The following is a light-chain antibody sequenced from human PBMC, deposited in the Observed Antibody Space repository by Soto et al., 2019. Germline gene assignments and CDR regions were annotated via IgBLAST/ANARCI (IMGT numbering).Light chain of an antibody. J-gene: IGLJ1*01. V-gene: IGLV1-36*01. CDR1: GSNVGASYD. Sequence: QSVLTQPPSVSGAPGQTITMSCTGSGSNVGASYDVHWYQVLPGAGPRLLIYYDDLLPSGVSDRFSGSKSGASASLAISGLQSEDEADYYCAAWDDSLNGYVFGTGTKVTVL. CDR2: YDD. CDR3: AAWDDSLNGYV.